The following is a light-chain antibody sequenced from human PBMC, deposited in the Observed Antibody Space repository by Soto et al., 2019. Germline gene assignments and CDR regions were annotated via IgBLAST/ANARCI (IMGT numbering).Light chain of an antibody. Sequence: QLVLTQSPSASASLGASVKLTCTLSSGHSSDAIAWHQKKPEKGPLFLMNLNSDGSHTKGDGIPDRFSGSTSGAERYLTISSLQSEDEADYYCQTWGTGIVIFGGGTKLTVL. V-gene: IGLV4-69*01. CDR3: QTWGTGIVI. J-gene: IGLJ2*01. CDR2: LNSDGSH. CDR1: SGHSSDA.